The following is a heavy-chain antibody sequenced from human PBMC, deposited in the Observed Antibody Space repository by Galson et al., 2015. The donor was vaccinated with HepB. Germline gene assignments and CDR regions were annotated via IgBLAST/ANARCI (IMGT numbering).Heavy chain of an antibody. CDR3: ARDLRSSSWLRAFDI. CDR1: GGTFSSYA. V-gene: IGHV1-69*13. J-gene: IGHJ3*02. CDR2: IIPIFGTA. D-gene: IGHD6-13*01. Sequence: SVKVSCKASGGTFSSYAISWVRQAPGQGLEWMGGIIPIFGTANYAQKFQGRVTITADESTSTAYMELSSLRSEDTAVYYCARDLRSSSWLRAFDIWGQGTMVTVSS.